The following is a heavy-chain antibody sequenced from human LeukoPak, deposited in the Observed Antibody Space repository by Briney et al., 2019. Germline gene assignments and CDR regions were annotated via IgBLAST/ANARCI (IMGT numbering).Heavy chain of an antibody. CDR1: GASISSGDYY. CDR2: IYYSGST. J-gene: IGHJ3*02. CDR3: ARLTGIDAFDI. D-gene: IGHD3-9*01. V-gene: IGHV4-30-4*01. Sequence: PSETLSLTCSVSGASISSGDYYWSWIRQPPGKGLEWIGYIYYSGSTYYNPSLKSRVTISVDTSKNQISLKLSSVTAADTAVFYCARLTGIDAFDIWGQGTMVTVSS.